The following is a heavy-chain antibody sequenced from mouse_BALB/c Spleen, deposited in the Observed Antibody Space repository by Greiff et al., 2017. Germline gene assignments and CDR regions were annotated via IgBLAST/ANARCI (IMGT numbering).Heavy chain of an antibody. D-gene: IGHD1-2*01. CDR1: GYSITSDYA. V-gene: IGHV3-2*02. J-gene: IGHJ1*01. CDR2: ISYSGST. Sequence: EVQGVESGPGLVKPSQSLSLTCTVTGYSITSDYAWNWIRQFPGNKLEWMGYISYSGSTSYNPSLKSRISITRDTSKNQFFLQLNSVTTEDTATYYCASEVITTANWYFDVWGAGTTVTVSS. CDR3: ASEVITTANWYFDV.